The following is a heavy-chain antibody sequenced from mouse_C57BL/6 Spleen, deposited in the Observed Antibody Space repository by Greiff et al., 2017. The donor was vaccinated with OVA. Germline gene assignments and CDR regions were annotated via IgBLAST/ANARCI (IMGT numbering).Heavy chain of an antibody. CDR3: AYDYDLDY. CDR1: GYAFGSSW. J-gene: IGHJ2*01. CDR2: IYPGDGDT. V-gene: IGHV1-82*01. Sequence: QVQLQQSGPELVKPGASVKISCKASGYAFGSSWMNWVKQRPGKGLEWIGRIYPGDGDTNYNGKFKGKATLTADKSSSTAYMQLSSLTSEDSAVYFCAYDYDLDYWGQGTTLTVSS. D-gene: IGHD2-4*01.